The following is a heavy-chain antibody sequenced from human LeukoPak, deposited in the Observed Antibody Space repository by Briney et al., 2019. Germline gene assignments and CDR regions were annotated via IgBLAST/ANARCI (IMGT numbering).Heavy chain of an antibody. CDR2: INPNSGGT. V-gene: IGHV1-2*02. Sequence: ASVKVSCKASGHTFTGYYMHWVRQAPGQGLEWMGWINPNSGGTNYAQKFQGRVTMTRVTSISTAYMELSRLRSDDTAVHYCARGSRQNYDFWSGYYTQFDYWGQGTLVTVSS. CDR3: ARGSRQNYDFWSGYYTQFDY. CDR1: GHTFTGYY. D-gene: IGHD3-3*01. J-gene: IGHJ4*02.